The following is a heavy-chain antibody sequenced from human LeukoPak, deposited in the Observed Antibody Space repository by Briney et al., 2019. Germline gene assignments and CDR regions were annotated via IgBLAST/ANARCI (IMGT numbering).Heavy chain of an antibody. CDR2: VSSSGSTM. D-gene: IGHD3-9*01. CDR1: GFTFRSYE. J-gene: IGHJ6*02. CDR3: ARARYFSANYYGMDV. V-gene: IGHV3-48*03. Sequence: PGESLRLSCAASGFTFRSYEMNWVRQAPGKGREWVSFVSSSGSTMHYADSVKGRCTISRDNARNSLYLQMNSLRAEDTAVYYCARARYFSANYYGMDVWGQGTTVTVSS.